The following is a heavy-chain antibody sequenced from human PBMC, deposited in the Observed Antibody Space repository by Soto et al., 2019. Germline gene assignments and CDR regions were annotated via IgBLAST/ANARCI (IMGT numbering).Heavy chain of an antibody. CDR3: ARDKVAAAGTFRRSYYYYGMDV. CDR2: IYYSGST. V-gene: IGHV4-59*01. D-gene: IGHD6-13*01. Sequence: PSETLSLTCTVSGGSISSYYWSWIRQPPGKGLEWIGYIYYSGSTNYNPSLKSRVTISVDTSKNQFSLKLGSVTAADTAVYYCARDKVAAAGTFRRSYYYYGMDVWGQGTTVTVSS. CDR1: GGSISSYY. J-gene: IGHJ6*02.